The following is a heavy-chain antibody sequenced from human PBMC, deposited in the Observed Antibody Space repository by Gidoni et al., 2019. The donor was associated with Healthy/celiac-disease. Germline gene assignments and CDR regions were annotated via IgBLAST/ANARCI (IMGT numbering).Heavy chain of an antibody. J-gene: IGHJ4*02. CDR1: GFTFDAYA. Sequence: EVQLVESGGGLVQPGRSLRLSCAASGFTFDAYAMHWVRQAPGKGLEWVSGISWNSGSIGYADSVKGRFTISRDNAKNSLYLQMNSLRAEDTALYYCAKDIGSIAAAVELPDYWGQGTLVTVSS. D-gene: IGHD6-13*01. CDR3: AKDIGSIAAAVELPDY. CDR2: ISWNSGSI. V-gene: IGHV3-9*01.